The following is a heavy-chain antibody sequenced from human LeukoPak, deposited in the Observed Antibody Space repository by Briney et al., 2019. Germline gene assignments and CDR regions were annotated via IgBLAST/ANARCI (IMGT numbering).Heavy chain of an antibody. CDR1: GFTFSNTW. CDR3: ATAYCSSASCHDGNWFDP. V-gene: IGHV3-15*01. J-gene: IGHJ5*02. CDR2: IKSETAGGTT. Sequence: GGSLRLSCAASGFTFSNTWMSWVRQAPGQGLEWVGRIKSETAGGTTDYAAPVKGRFTISRDDSRATLYLQMNGLQTEDTAVYYCATAYCSSASCHDGNWFDPWGQGTLVTVSS. D-gene: IGHD2-2*01.